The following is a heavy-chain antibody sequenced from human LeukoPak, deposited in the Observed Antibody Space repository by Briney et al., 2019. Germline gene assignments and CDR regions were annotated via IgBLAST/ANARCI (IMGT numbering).Heavy chain of an antibody. V-gene: IGHV3-7*01. J-gene: IGHJ4*02. CDR1: GFTFSSYW. D-gene: IGHD3-3*01. Sequence: SGGSLRLSCAASGFTFSSYWMSWVRQAPVKGLEWVANIKQDGSEKYYVDSVKGRFTISRDNAKNSLYLQMNSLRAEDTAVYYCARDRDFWSGYYGYYFDYWGQGTLVTVSS. CDR3: ARDRDFWSGYYGYYFDY. CDR2: IKQDGSEK.